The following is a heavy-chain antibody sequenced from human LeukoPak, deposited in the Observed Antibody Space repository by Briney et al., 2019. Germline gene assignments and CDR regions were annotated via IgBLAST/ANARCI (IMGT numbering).Heavy chain of an antibody. J-gene: IGHJ3*02. CDR1: GGSISGTTYN. CDR3: ARRDAHAFDI. Sequence: SETLSLTCSVSGGSISGTTYNWGWIRQPPGSGLEWIVTIHYSGTTYYNPSLKSRVTISIDTPKNQFSLKLTSVTAADTAVYYCARRDAHAFDIWGQGTMVTVSS. CDR2: IHYSGTT. V-gene: IGHV4-39*01.